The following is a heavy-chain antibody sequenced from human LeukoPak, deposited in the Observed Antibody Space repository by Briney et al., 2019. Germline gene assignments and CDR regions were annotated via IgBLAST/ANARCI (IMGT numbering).Heavy chain of an antibody. CDR3: ARARRYGGNLGYFDY. Sequence: PGGSLRLSCAASGFTFSSYAMHWVRQAPGKGLEYVSAISSNGGSTYYANSVKGRFTISRDNSKNTLYLQMGSLRAEDMAVYYCARARRYGGNLGYFDYWGQGTLVTVSS. D-gene: IGHD4-23*01. CDR2: ISSNGGST. CDR1: GFTFSSYA. V-gene: IGHV3-64*01. J-gene: IGHJ4*02.